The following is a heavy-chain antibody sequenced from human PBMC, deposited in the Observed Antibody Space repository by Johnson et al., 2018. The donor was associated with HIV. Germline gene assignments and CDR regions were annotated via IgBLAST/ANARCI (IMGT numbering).Heavy chain of an antibody. CDR2: ISSSGSTI. V-gene: IGHV3-11*04. D-gene: IGHD3-22*01. CDR3: ARDHIRGYDSPNDAFIS. CDR1: GFTFSDYY. Sequence: QVQLVESGGGLVKPGGSLRLSCAASGFTFSDYYMSWIRQAPGKGLEWVSYISSSGSTIYYADSVKGRFTISRDNAKNSLYLQMNSLRAEDTAVYYCARDHIRGYDSPNDAFISGAKGQWSPSLQ. J-gene: IGHJ3*02.